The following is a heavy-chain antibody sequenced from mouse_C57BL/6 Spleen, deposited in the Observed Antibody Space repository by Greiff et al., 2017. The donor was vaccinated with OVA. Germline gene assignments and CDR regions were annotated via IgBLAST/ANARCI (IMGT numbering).Heavy chain of an antibody. CDR3: ITGNYDY. CDR1: GFNIKDDY. J-gene: IGHJ2*01. Sequence: EVQLQQSGAELVRPGASVKLSCTASGFNIKDDYMHWVKQRPEQGLEWIGWIDPENGDTEYASKFQGKATITADTSSNTAYLQLSSLTSEDTAVYYCITGNYDYWGQGTTLTVSS. CDR2: IDPENGDT. V-gene: IGHV14-4*01. D-gene: IGHD2-1*01.